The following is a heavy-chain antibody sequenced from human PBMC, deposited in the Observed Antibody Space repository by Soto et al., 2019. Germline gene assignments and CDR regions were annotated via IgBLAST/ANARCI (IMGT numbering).Heavy chain of an antibody. CDR1: GRSITSGDYF. Sequence: QVQLQESGPGLVKPAQNLSLTCAVSGRSITSGDYFWSWIRQSPGKGLEWIGYSYFGGSTHDNPSLQRRASTSVDTTRNIFSRSWNDAPAPETALYSRARYCSAACRFNFGVDVW. CDR2: SYFGGST. V-gene: IGHV4-30-4*01. J-gene: IGHJ6*01. D-gene: IGHD2-15*01. CDR3: ARYCSAACRFNFGVDV.